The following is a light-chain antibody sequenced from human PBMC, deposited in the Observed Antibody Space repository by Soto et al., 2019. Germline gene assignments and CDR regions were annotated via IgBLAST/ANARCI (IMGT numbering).Light chain of an antibody. V-gene: IGLV2-14*03. CDR3: CSYTSSSTPWV. CDR2: DVS. CDR1: SSDVGGYNH. Sequence: QSALTQPASVSGSPGQSITISCTGTSSDVGGYNHVSWYQQHPGKAPKLMIYDVSDRPSGVSNRFSASKSGNTASLTISGLQAEDEADYYCCSYTSSSTPWVFGTGTKVTVL. J-gene: IGLJ1*01.